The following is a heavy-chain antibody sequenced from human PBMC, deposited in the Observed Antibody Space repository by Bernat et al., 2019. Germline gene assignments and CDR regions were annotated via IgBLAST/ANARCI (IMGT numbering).Heavy chain of an antibody. D-gene: IGHD3-22*01. CDR2: ISGIGGST. V-gene: IGHV3-23*01. CDR3: AKDGRSDGSGDFVDDEH. CDR1: GFTFSNYA. J-gene: IGHJ1*01. Sequence: EVQLLDSGGGLVQPGGSLRLSCAASGFTFSNYAMTWFRQAPGKGLEWVSAISGIGGSTYHADSVKGRFTISRDNSKNTLWLQMNSLRAEDTALYYCAKDGRSDGSGDFVDDEHWGQGTLVTVSS.